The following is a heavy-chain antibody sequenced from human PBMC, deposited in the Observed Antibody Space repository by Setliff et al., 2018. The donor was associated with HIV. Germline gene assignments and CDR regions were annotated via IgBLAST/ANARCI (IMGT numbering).Heavy chain of an antibody. V-gene: IGHV4-34*01. J-gene: IGHJ6*03. CDR2: INHSGST. CDR1: GGSFSGYY. CDR3: ARLLRARIYYYYYYTDV. Sequence: SQTLSLTCAVYGGSFSGYYWSWIRQPPGKGLEWIGEINHSGSTNYNPSLKSRVTISVDTSKNQFSLKLSSVTAADTAVYYCARLLRARIYYYYYYTDVWGKGTTVTVS.